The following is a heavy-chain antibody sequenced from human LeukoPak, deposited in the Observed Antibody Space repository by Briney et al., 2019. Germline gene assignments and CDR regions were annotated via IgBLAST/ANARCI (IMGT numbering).Heavy chain of an antibody. J-gene: IGHJ4*02. CDR2: ISGTSSYI. V-gene: IGHV3-21*01. CDR1: GFTFNTYS. D-gene: IGHD3-10*01. Sequence: GGSLRLSCEASGFTFNTYSMNWVRQAPGKGLEWVSFISGTSSYIYYADSVKGRFTISRDNAKNSLYLQMNSLRAEDTAVYYCARGEYGSGSYHIDYWGQGTLVTVSS. CDR3: ARGEYGSGSYHIDY.